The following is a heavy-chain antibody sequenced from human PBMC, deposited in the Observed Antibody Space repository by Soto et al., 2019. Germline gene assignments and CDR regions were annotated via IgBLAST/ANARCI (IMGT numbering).Heavy chain of an antibody. Sequence: QVHLVQSGAEVKKPGAPVKFPCRGSGYAFTTYGIPWVRQAPGQGLEWRGWISAHNGNTNYAQKLQGRVTVTRDTSTSTAYMELRSLRYDDTAVYYCARGRYGDYWGQGALVTVSS. CDR3: ARGRYGDY. CDR1: GYAFTTYG. CDR2: ISAHNGNT. D-gene: IGHD1-1*01. V-gene: IGHV1-18*01. J-gene: IGHJ4*02.